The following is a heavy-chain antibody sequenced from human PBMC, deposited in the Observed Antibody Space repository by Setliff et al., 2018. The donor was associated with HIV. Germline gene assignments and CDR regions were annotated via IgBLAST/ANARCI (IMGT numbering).Heavy chain of an antibody. CDR1: GYIFTNYA. CDR3: ARTNIYSDAFDI. D-gene: IGHD2-21*01. V-gene: IGHV7-4-1*02. Sequence: ASVKVSCKASGYIFTNYALNWVRQVPGQGVEWMGWISSNTGNPTYGQDFTGRFVFSLDTSVNTAYLQITTLKAEDSAMYYCARTNIYSDAFDIWGQGTMVTVSS. CDR2: ISSNTGNP. J-gene: IGHJ3*02.